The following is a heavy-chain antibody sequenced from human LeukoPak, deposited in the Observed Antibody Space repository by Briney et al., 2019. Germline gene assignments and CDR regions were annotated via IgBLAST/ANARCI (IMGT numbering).Heavy chain of an antibody. Sequence: GGSLRLSCAASGFTFTNHWTSWIRQAPGKGLEWVANINQDGSDTYYVDSVKGRFTMSRDNAKSSLYLQMNSLRAEDTAVYYCTRGGGNFDSWGQGTLVTVSS. V-gene: IGHV3-7*05. CDR2: INQDGSDT. D-gene: IGHD3-16*01. CDR1: GFTFTNHW. CDR3: TRGGGNFDS. J-gene: IGHJ4*02.